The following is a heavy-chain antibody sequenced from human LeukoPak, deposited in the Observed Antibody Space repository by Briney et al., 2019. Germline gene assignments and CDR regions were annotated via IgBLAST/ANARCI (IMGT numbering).Heavy chain of an antibody. CDR2: IRYDGSNK. J-gene: IGHJ3*02. D-gene: IGHD2-2*01. CDR1: GFTFSSYG. Sequence: GGSLRLSRAASGFTFSSYGMHWVRQAPGKGLEWVAFIRYDGSNKYYADSVKGRFTISRDNSKNTLYLQMNSLRAEDTAVYYCAKDSAVVVPAATDAFDIWGQGTMVTVSS. CDR3: AKDSAVVVPAATDAFDI. V-gene: IGHV3-30*02.